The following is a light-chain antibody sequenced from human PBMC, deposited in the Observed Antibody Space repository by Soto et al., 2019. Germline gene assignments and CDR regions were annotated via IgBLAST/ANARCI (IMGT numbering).Light chain of an antibody. CDR3: KQNINLPPYI. V-gene: IGKV1-33*01. CDR1: QDISNY. Sequence: DIQMTQSPSSLSASVGDRVTITCQASQDISNYLNWYQQKPGKAPKLLIYDASNLETGVPSRFSGSGSGTDFTFPTSTRQLNNMATYYCKQNINLPPYIFGRGPSWRSN. CDR2: DAS. J-gene: IGKJ2*01.